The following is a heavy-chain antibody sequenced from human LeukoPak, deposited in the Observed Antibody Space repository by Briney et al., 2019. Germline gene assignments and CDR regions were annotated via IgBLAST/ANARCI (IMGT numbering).Heavy chain of an antibody. CDR2: ISGSGGSP. V-gene: IGHV3-23*01. Sequence: GGSLRLSCAASGFTFSSYTMTWVRQAPGKGLEWVSTISGSGGSPYYADSVKGRFTISRDNSKNTLYLQINSLRAEDMALYYCAKSSDGSTSFDQWGQGTLVTVSS. CDR1: GFTFSSYT. CDR3: AKSSDGSTSFDQ. J-gene: IGHJ4*02. D-gene: IGHD2-2*01.